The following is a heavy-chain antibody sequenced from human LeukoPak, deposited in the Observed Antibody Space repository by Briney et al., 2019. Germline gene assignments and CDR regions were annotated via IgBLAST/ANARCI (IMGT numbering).Heavy chain of an antibody. V-gene: IGHV4-39*07. CDR1: GGSIRSSSYY. CDR3: ARGRGSSSWFDY. D-gene: IGHD6-13*01. CDR2: IYHSGST. J-gene: IGHJ4*02. Sequence: SETLSLTCTVSGGSIRSSSYYWGWIRQPPGRGLEWIASIYHSGSTYYNPSLRSRVTISLDTSKNQFSLTLTSVTAADTAVYYCARGRGSSSWFDYWGQGTLVTVSS.